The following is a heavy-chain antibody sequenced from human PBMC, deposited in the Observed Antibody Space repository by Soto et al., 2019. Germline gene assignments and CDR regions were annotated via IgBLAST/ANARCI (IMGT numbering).Heavy chain of an antibody. Sequence: QVQLVESGGGVVQPGTSLRLSCVGSGFTSRSYVIHWVRQAPGKGLEWVALTSYDGSNKYYDDSVKGRFTISRDNSRKTVDLQMDSLRLEETALYYCARWGTTGGLDVWGQGTLVSVSS. D-gene: IGHD3-16*01. CDR3: ARWGTTGGLDV. J-gene: IGHJ4*02. CDR2: TSYDGSNK. CDR1: GFTSRSYV. V-gene: IGHV3-30*19.